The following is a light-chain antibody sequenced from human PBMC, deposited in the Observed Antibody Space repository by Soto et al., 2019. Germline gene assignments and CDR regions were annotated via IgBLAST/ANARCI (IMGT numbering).Light chain of an antibody. V-gene: IGKV3-20*01. CDR2: GAS. Sequence: EIVLTQSPGTLSLSPGEGATLSCRASQSVSSNCLAWYQQKPGQAPSLLIYGASTRATGIPDRFSGSGSRPDFTLTIRRLEPEDFGMYYCQQYGTSPQTFGQGTKVEIK. J-gene: IGKJ1*01. CDR3: QQYGTSPQT. CDR1: QSVSSNC.